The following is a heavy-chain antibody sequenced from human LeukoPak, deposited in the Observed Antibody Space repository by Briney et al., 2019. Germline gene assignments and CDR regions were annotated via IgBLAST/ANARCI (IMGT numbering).Heavy chain of an antibody. Sequence: PGGSLRLSCAASGFTFSSYSMNWVRQAPGKGLEWVSAISGSGGSTYYADSVKGRFTISRDNSKNTLYLQMNSLRAEDTAVYYCAKAGVDSYVPYYFDYWGQGTLVTVSS. CDR2: ISGSGGST. D-gene: IGHD5-18*01. CDR3: AKAGVDSYVPYYFDY. J-gene: IGHJ4*02. V-gene: IGHV3-23*01. CDR1: GFTFSSYS.